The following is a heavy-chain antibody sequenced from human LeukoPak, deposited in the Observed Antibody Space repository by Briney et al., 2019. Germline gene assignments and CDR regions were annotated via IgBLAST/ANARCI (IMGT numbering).Heavy chain of an antibody. CDR2: IYYSGGT. CDR3: ARLGFSNSGSYLAPSDY. CDR1: GGSISSYY. D-gene: IGHD1-26*01. Sequence: SETLSLTCTVSGGSISSYYWSWIRQPPGKGLEWIGYIYYSGGTNYNPSLKSRVTISVDTSKNQFSLKLSSVTAADTAVYYCARLGFSNSGSYLAPSDYWGQGTLVTVSA. V-gene: IGHV4-59*08. J-gene: IGHJ4*02.